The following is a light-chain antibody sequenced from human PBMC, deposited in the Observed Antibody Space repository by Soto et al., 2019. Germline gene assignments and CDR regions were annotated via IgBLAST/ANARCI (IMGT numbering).Light chain of an antibody. CDR3: CLYTSTFSV. CDR2: EGT. CDR1: TSDFGTKKF. Sequence: QSALTQPASVSGSRGQSITISCAETTSDFGTKKFFSWYQQLPGKAPKLMIYEGTKRPSGVSNRFSGSKSGNTASLTVSGLQAEDEADYFCCLYTSTFSVFGGGTKVTVL. J-gene: IGLJ3*02. V-gene: IGLV2-23*01.